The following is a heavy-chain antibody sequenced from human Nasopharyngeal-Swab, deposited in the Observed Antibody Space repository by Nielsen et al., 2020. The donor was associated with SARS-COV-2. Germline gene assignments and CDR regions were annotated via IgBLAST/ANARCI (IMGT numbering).Heavy chain of an antibody. J-gene: IGHJ4*02. D-gene: IGHD6-13*01. CDR1: GYTLTRYY. CDR3: ARESIAAAGRDFDY. Sequence: ASVQVSCKASGYTLTRYYMHWLRQAPGQGLEWMGWINPNSGGTNYAQKFQGRVTMTRDTSISTAYIELSRLRSDDTAVYYCARESIAAAGRDFDYWGQGTLVTVSS. V-gene: IGHV1-2*02. CDR2: INPNSGGT.